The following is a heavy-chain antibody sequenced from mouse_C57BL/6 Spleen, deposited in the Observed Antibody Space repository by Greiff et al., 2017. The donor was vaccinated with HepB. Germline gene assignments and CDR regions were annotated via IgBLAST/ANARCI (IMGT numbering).Heavy chain of an antibody. CDR3: ARRPAQATGFAY. Sequence: QVQLQQPGAELVMPGASVKLSCKASGYTFTSYWMHWVKQRPGQGLEWIGEIDPSDSYTNYNQKFKGKSTLTVDKSSSTAYMQLSSLTSEDSAVYYCARRPAQATGFAYWGQGTLVTVSA. V-gene: IGHV1-69*01. CDR2: IDPSDSYT. D-gene: IGHD3-2*02. CDR1: GYTFTSYW. J-gene: IGHJ3*01.